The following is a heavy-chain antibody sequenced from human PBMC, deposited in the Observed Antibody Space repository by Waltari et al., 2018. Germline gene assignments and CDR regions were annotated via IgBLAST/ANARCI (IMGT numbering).Heavy chain of an antibody. V-gene: IGHV4-39*07. CDR1: GGSITSSHYS. J-gene: IGHJ2*01. CDR3: ARQASYCGGDCPWYFDL. Sequence: QLQLQESGPGLVKPSETLSLPCTVPGGSITSSHYSWGWIRQSPGKGLEWIGGIFYSVSTHYNSSLKSRVTISLDTSKNQFSLKLSSVTAADTAVYYCARQASYCGGDCPWYFDLWGRGTLVTVSS. CDR2: IFYSVST. D-gene: IGHD2-21*01.